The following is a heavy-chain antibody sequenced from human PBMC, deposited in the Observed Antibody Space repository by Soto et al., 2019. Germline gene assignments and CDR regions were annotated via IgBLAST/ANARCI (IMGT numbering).Heavy chain of an antibody. D-gene: IGHD2-2*01. Sequence: EVQLVESGGGLVQPGGSLRLACAASGFTFTRHWMHWVRQAPGKGLVWVSRIDSYGSSTHYADSVKGRFTISRDNAKNTVYLQVNSLRAEDTAVYYCASPVVPAAMGGPYFYGIDVWGQGTTVTVSS. CDR3: ASPVVPAAMGGPYFYGIDV. CDR1: GFTFTRHW. CDR2: IDSYGSST. J-gene: IGHJ6*02. V-gene: IGHV3-74*01.